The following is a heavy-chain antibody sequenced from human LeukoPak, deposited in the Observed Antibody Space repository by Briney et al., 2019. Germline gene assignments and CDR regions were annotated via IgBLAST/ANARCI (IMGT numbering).Heavy chain of an antibody. CDR2: ISGGGGRT. V-gene: IGHV3-23*01. Sequence: PGGSLRLSCAASGFTFSDYYMSWIRQAPGKGLEWVSAISGGGGRTHYYADSVKGRLTISRDASKNTLYLQMNSLRAEDTAVYYCAKGLSKPAAGTVYYYYGMDVWGQGTTVTVSS. D-gene: IGHD6-13*01. J-gene: IGHJ6*02. CDR1: GFTFSDYY. CDR3: AKGLSKPAAGTVYYYYGMDV.